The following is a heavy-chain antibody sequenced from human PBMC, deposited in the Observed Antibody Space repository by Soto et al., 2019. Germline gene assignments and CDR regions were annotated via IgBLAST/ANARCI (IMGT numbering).Heavy chain of an antibody. CDR2: ISNNGIDN. V-gene: IGHV3-30*03. J-gene: IGHJ4*02. D-gene: IGHD5-12*01. CDR1: GFTFSDHG. Sequence: QMQLVESGGGVVQPGRSLRLSCAASGFTFSDHGIHWVRQAPGKGLEWVADISNNGIDNWYVDSVKGRFTISRDNYGYAVYVQMHGLSPECTAVHYCACGERRNGHDTRFDYWGQGALGTVSS. CDR3: ACGERRNGHDTRFDY.